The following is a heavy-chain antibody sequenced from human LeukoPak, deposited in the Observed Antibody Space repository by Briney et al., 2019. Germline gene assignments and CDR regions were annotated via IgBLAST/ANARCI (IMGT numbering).Heavy chain of an antibody. CDR2: INPSGGST. D-gene: IGHD6-19*01. V-gene: IGHV1-46*01. J-gene: IGHJ4*02. CDR3: ARKGAVALKYFDI. CDR1: GYTFTSYY. Sequence: ASVKVSCKASGYTFTSYYMRWVRQAPGQGLEWMGIINPSGGSTSYAQKFQGRVTMTRDTSTSTVYMELSRLRSEDTAVYYCARKGAVALKYFDIWGQGTLVTVSS.